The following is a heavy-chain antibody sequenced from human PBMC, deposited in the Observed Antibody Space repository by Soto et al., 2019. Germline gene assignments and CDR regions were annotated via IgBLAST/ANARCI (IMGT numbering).Heavy chain of an antibody. CDR1: GGSISSYY. Sequence: SETLSLTCTVSGGSISSYYWSWIRQPPGKGLEWIGYIYYSGSTNYNPSLKSRVTISVDTSKNQFSLKLSSVTAADTAVYYCARVRSTNFWSGYNYYYYGMDVWGQGTTVTVSS. J-gene: IGHJ6*02. V-gene: IGHV4-59*01. D-gene: IGHD3-3*01. CDR3: ARVRSTNFWSGYNYYYYGMDV. CDR2: IYYSGST.